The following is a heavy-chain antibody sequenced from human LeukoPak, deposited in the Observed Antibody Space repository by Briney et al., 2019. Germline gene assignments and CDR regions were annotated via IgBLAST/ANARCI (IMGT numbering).Heavy chain of an antibody. CDR3: ARAGCSSTSCYLSWFDP. V-gene: IGHV4-59*01. CDR2: IYYSGST. Sequence: SETLSLTCTVSGGSISSYYWSWIRQPPGKGLEWIGYIYYSGSTNYNPSLKSRATISVDTSKNQFSLKLSSVTAADTAVYYCARAGCSSTSCYLSWFDPWGQGTLVTVSS. D-gene: IGHD2-2*01. J-gene: IGHJ5*02. CDR1: GGSISSYY.